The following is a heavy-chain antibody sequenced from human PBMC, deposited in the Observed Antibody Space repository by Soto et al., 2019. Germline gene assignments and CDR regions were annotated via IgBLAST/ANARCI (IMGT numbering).Heavy chain of an antibody. CDR2: INPNSGGT. CDR1: GYTFTGYY. Sequence: ASVKVSCKASGYTFTGYYMHWVRQAPGQGLGWMGWINPNSGGTNYAQKVQGRVTMTRDTSISTAYMELSRLRSDDTAVYYCARDGEVYSGYDPADYYYYGMDVWGQGTTVTVSS. CDR3: ARDGEVYSGYDPADYYYYGMDV. V-gene: IGHV1-2*02. J-gene: IGHJ6*02. D-gene: IGHD5-12*01.